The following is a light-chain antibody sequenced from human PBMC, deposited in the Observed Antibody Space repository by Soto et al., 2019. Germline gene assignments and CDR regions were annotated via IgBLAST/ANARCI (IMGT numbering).Light chain of an antibody. CDR3: QSYDGSNAV. CDR2: EDN. Sequence: NFLLTQPHSVSESPGKTVTISCTRSSGSIASNYVQWYQQRPGSAPTTVIYEDNQRPSGVPDRFSGSIDSSSNSASLTISGLKTEDEADYYRQSYDGSNAVFGGGTQLTVL. CDR1: SGSIASNY. V-gene: IGLV6-57*03. J-gene: IGLJ7*01.